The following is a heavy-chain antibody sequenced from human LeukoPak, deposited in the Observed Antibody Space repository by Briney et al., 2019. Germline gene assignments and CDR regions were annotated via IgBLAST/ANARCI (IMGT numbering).Heavy chain of an antibody. CDR1: GGSISSGSYY. J-gene: IGHJ6*03. CDR3: ARGQGAAGAGNYYYYYYMDV. V-gene: IGHV4-61*02. Sequence: PSETLSLTCTVSGGSISSGSYYWSWIRQPAGKGLEWIGRIYTSGSTNYNPSLKSRVTISVDTSKNQSSLKLSSVTAADTAVYYCARGQGAAGAGNYYYYYYMDVWGKGTTVTISS. CDR2: IYTSGST. D-gene: IGHD1-1*01.